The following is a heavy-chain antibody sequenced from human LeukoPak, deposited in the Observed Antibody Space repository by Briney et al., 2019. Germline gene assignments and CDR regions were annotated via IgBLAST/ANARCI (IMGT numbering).Heavy chain of an antibody. J-gene: IGHJ4*02. V-gene: IGHV6-1*01. Sequence: SQTLSLTSAISGDSVSINSVAWNWIRLSPSRGLEWLGRTYYRSKWFYDYAVSVKSRITINPDTSKNQFSLQLNSVTPEDTAVYYCAGTGSYFRFWDQGTLVTVSS. D-gene: IGHD1-26*01. CDR1: GDSVSINSVA. CDR2: TYYRSKWFY. CDR3: AGTGSYFRF.